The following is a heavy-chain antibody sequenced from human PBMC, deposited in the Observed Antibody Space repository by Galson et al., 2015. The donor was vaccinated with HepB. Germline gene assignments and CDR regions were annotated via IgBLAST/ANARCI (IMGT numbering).Heavy chain of an antibody. CDR1: GGSISSYY. Sequence: ETLSLTCTVSGGSISSYYWSWIRQPPGKGLEWIGYIYYSGSTNYNPSLKSRVTISVDTSKNQFSLKLSSVTAADTAVYYCARDSAVTTSLYYYGMDVWGQGTTVTVSS. D-gene: IGHD4-17*01. CDR3: ARDSAVTTSLYYYGMDV. CDR2: IYYSGST. J-gene: IGHJ6*02. V-gene: IGHV4-59*01.